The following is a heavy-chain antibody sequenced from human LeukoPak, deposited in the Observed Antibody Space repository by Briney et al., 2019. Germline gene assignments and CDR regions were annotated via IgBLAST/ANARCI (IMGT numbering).Heavy chain of an antibody. V-gene: IGHV4-59*12. CDR2: IYYSGST. CDR3: ARGIFGVVTPFDP. D-gene: IGHD3-3*01. CDR1: GGSISSYY. Sequence: SETLSLTCTVSGGSISSYYWSWIRQPPGKGLEWIGYIYYSGSTNYNPSLKSRVTISVDTSKNQFSLKLSSVTAADTAVYYCARGIFGVVTPFDPWGQGTLVTVSS. J-gene: IGHJ5*02.